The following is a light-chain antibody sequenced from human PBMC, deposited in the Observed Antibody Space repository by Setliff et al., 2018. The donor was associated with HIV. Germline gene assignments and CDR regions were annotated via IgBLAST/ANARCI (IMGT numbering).Light chain of an antibody. Sequence: QSVLTQPPSVSGAPGQRVTVSCTGSNSNIGAGYEVHWYQQFPGTVPKLLIYDNTNRPSGVPDRFSGSRSGTSASLAITGLQAEDEADYFCQSYDTSLNWVFGGGTQLTVL. CDR2: DNT. CDR3: QSYDTSLNWV. CDR1: NSNIGAGYE. V-gene: IGLV1-40*01. J-gene: IGLJ3*02.